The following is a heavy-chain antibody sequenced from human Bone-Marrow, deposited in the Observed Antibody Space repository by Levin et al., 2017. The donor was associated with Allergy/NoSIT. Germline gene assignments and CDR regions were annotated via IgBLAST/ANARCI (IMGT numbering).Heavy chain of an antibody. CDR3: TRGVMIRLGGVIASYGMDV. Sequence: RGESLKISCKVSGYTFTEVSMQWVRQAPGKGLEWMGGFDPEGGEITYAQKFQGRVTMTEDTSTDTAYMKLSSLRSEDTAVYYCTRGVMIRLGGVIASYGMDVWGQGTAVTVSS. CDR2: FDPEGGEI. CDR1: GYTFTEVS. V-gene: IGHV1-24*01. J-gene: IGHJ6*02. D-gene: IGHD3-16*02.